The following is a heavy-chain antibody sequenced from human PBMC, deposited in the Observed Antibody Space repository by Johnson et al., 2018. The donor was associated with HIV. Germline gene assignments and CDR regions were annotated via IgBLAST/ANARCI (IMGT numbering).Heavy chain of an antibody. D-gene: IGHD5/OR15-5a*01. V-gene: IGHV3-13*01. CDR3: AKRGDLYDSTASFDI. CDR1: GFTFRNHD. CDR2: IGPTGDT. Sequence: VQLVESGGGLIQPGGSLRLSCAASGFTFRNHDMHWVRQATGKGLEWVSAIGPTGDTYYPGSVKGRFTISRENAKNSLYLQMNSLRAEDTAVYYCAKRGDLYDSTASFDICGQGTVVTVSS. J-gene: IGHJ3*02.